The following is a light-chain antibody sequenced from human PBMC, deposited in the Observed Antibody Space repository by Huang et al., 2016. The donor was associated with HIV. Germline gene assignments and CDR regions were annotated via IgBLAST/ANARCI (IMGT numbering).Light chain of an antibody. CDR2: GAS. CDR3: QQSHSIPHT. J-gene: IGKJ2*01. Sequence: DIQMTQSPSSLSASVGDRVTITCRTSDNLANSLNWYQQKSGAAPVLLIYGASNLQPGVASRFSGGGSGTDCTLTITNLRPEDFATYYCQQSHSIPHTFGQGTRLE. CDR1: DNLANS. V-gene: IGKV1-39*01.